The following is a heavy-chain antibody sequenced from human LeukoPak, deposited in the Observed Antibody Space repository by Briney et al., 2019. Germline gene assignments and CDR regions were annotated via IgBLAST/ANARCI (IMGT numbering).Heavy chain of an antibody. CDR1: GYSFTSYW. CDR2: IYPGDSDT. CDR3: ARKGREPDKILGPHYYMDV. Sequence: PGESLKISCKGSGYSFTSYWIGWVRQMPGKGLEWMGIIYPGDSDTRYSPSFQGQVTISADKSISTAYLQWSSLKASDTAMYYCARKGREPDKILGPHYYMDVWGKGTTVTVSS. J-gene: IGHJ6*03. D-gene: IGHD2-8*02. V-gene: IGHV5-51*01.